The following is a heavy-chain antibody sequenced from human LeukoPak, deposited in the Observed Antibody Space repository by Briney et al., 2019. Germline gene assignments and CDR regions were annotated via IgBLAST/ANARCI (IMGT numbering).Heavy chain of an antibody. Sequence: GGSLRLSCAASGFTFSSYWMSWVRQAPGKGLEWVANIKQDGSEKYYVDSVKGRFTISRDNAKNSLYLQMNSLRAEDTAVYYCARDPALLWFGELFDYWGQGTLVTVSS. CDR3: ARDPALLWFGELFDY. V-gene: IGHV3-7*01. D-gene: IGHD3-10*01. CDR1: GFTFSSYW. J-gene: IGHJ4*02. CDR2: IKQDGSEK.